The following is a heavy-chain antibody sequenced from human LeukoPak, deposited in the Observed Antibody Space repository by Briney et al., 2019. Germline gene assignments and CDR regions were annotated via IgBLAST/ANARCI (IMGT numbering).Heavy chain of an antibody. J-gene: IGHJ4*02. CDR3: AKSPGVTTFSY. Sequence: GGSLRLSCAASGFTFSSYAMSWVRQAPGKGLEWASAISGSGGSTHYADSVKGRFTISRDNSKNTLYLQMNSLRAEDTAVYYCAKSPGVTTFSYWGQGTLVTVSS. V-gene: IGHV3-23*01. D-gene: IGHD4-17*01. CDR2: ISGSGGST. CDR1: GFTFSSYA.